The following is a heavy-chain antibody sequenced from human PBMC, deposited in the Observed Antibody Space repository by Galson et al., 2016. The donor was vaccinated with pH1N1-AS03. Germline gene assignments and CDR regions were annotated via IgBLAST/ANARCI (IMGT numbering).Heavy chain of an antibody. Sequence: QSGAEVKKPGDSLKISCKSSGSGFNGYWTGLVRQMPGKGLEWMGIIFPGDSDTRYSPSFQGQVTISADKSTRTTYLQWRSLKASDTAIYYCARPAHYDSSGRDALDVWGQGTMLIVSS. CDR2: IFPGDSDT. D-gene: IGHD3-22*01. CDR1: GSGFNGYW. J-gene: IGHJ3*01. V-gene: IGHV5-51*03. CDR3: ARPAHYDSSGRDALDV.